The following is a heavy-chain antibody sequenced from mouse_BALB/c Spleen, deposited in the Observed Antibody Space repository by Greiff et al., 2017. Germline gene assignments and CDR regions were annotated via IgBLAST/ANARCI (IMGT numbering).Heavy chain of an antibody. D-gene: IGHD1-1*01. Sequence: DVQLQESGPELVKPGASVKISCKASGYSFTGYYMHWVKQSHVKSLEWIGRINPYNGAISYNQNFKDKASLTVDKSSSTAYMELHSLTSEDSAVYYCARDYGSSSWFAYWGQGTLVTVSA. V-gene: IGHV1-31*01. CDR2: INPYNGAI. CDR3: ARDYGSSSWFAY. CDR1: GYSFTGYY. J-gene: IGHJ3*01.